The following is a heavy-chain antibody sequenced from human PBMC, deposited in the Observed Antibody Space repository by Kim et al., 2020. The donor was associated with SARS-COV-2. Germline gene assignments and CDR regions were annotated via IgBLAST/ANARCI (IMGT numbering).Heavy chain of an antibody. CDR1: GYSFTNYW. J-gene: IGHJ6*02. D-gene: IGHD6-13*01. CDR2: IYPGDSDT. CDR3: ARTRYGIRAAGPYGMDV. V-gene: IGHV5-51*01. Sequence: GESLKISCKGSGYSFTNYWIGWVRQMPGKGLEWMGIIYPGDSDTRYSPSFQGQVTISADKSISTAHLQWSSLKASDTPMYYCARTRYGIRAAGPYGMDVWGQGTTVTVSS.